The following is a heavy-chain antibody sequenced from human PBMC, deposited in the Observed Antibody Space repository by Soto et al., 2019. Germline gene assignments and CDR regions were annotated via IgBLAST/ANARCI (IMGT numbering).Heavy chain of an antibody. CDR3: PRDYRWGHGGMDV. D-gene: IGHD2-21*02. V-gene: IGHV1-18*01. Sequence: ASVKVSCKASGYTFTSYGISWVRQAPGQGLEWMGWISAYNGNTNYAQKLQGRVTMTTDTSTSTAYMELRRLRSADTAVYYCPRDYRWGHGGMDVWGQGTTVIVSS. CDR1: GYTFTSYG. CDR2: ISAYNGNT. J-gene: IGHJ6*02.